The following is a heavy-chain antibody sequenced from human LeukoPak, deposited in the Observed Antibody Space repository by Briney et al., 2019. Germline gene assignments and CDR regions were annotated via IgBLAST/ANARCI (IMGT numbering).Heavy chain of an antibody. J-gene: IGHJ3*02. CDR1: GYTFTSYG. Sequence: VASVKVSCKASGYTFTSYGISWVRQAPGQGLEWMGWISAYNGNTNYAQKLQGRVTMTTDTSTSTAYMELRSLRSDDTAVYYCAREVLLYTAMVRMDAFDIWGQGTMVTVSS. D-gene: IGHD5-18*01. CDR2: ISAYNGNT. CDR3: AREVLLYTAMVRMDAFDI. V-gene: IGHV1-18*01.